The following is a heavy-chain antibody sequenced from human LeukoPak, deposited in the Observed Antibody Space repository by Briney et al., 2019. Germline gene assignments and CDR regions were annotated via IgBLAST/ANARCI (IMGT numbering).Heavy chain of an antibody. V-gene: IGHV3-21*01. CDR1: GFIFSSYR. J-gene: IGHJ4*02. CDR3: ASDGSPYYYGSGSYSVTFDY. CDR2: ISSSGSYI. Sequence: GGSLRLSCAASGFIFSSYRMNWVRQAPGKGLEWVSSISSSGSYIYYADSVKGRFTISRDNAKNSLYLQMNSLRDEDTAVYYCASDGSPYYYGSGSYSVTFDYWGQGTPVTVSS. D-gene: IGHD3-10*01.